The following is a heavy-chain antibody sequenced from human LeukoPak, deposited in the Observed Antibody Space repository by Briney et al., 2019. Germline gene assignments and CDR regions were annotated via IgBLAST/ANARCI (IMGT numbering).Heavy chain of an antibody. J-gene: IGHJ5*02. D-gene: IGHD4-11*01. CDR3: ARGLLSFMRSDYSNYWDNWFDP. CDR2: MNPNSGNT. V-gene: IGHV1-8*03. CDR1: GGTFSSYA. Sequence: ASVKVSCKASGGTFSSYAINWVRQATGQGLEWMGWMNPNSGNTGYAQRFQGRVTFTRNTSISTAYMELSSLRSEDTAVYYCARGLLSFMRSDYSNYWDNWFDPWGQGTLVTVSS.